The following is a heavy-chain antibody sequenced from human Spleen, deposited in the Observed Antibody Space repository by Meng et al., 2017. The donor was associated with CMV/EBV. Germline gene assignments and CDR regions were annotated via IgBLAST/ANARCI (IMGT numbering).Heavy chain of an antibody. D-gene: IGHD3-3*01. Sequence: GGSLRLSCTASGFPLRNAWMSWVRQAPGKGLEWVGRIKTKTDGGTTDVVAPVKGRFSISRDDSKNTLYLQMNSLKTDDTAVYYCTSRTRAHYDFWSGPDDYDFWGQGTLVTVSS. V-gene: IGHV3-15*01. CDR3: TSRTRAHYDFWSGPDDYDF. CDR2: IKTKTDGGTT. J-gene: IGHJ4*02. CDR1: GFPLRNAW.